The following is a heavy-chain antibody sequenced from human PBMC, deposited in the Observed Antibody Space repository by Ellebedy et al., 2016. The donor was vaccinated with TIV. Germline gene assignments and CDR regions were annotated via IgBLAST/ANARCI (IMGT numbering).Heavy chain of an antibody. J-gene: IGHJ3*02. Sequence: GESLKISCAASGFSLSVYAMSWVRQAPGKGLEWVSSISDSGSRTDYADSVKGRFTISRDNSRNTLYLQMNSLRGEDTAVYFCAKDVRYTTGWGGALDIWGQGAMVTVSS. D-gene: IGHD2-8*02. CDR3: AKDVRYTTGWGGALDI. V-gene: IGHV3-23*01. CDR1: GFSLSVYA. CDR2: ISDSGSRT.